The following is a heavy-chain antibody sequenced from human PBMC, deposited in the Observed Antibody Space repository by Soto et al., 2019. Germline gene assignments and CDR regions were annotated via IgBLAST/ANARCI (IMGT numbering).Heavy chain of an antibody. D-gene: IGHD5-18*01. J-gene: IGHJ4*02. V-gene: IGHV5-51*01. Sequence: GESLKISCKGSGYTFTSYYIGWVRQMPGKGLEWMGIIFPVDSDTTYSPSFQGQVTISADKSITTAYLQWSSLKASDTAMYYCAIRVYMYGYYFSHWGQGTPVTVAS. CDR2: IFPVDSDT. CDR1: GYTFTSYY. CDR3: AIRVYMYGYYFSH.